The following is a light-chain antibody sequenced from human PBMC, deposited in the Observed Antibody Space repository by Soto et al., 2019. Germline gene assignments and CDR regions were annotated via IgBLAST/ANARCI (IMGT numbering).Light chain of an antibody. CDR3: QTWDTVVV. J-gene: IGLJ2*01. CDR1: SGHRDYG. V-gene: IGLV4-69*01. CDR2: LNRDGSH. Sequence: QSVLTQSPSASASLGASVKLTCTLSSGHRDYGIAWHQQQPDKGPRYLMKLNRDGSHNKGDGIPDRFSGSSSGAERYLTISSLHSDDEADYYCQTWDTVVVFRGGTRRTVL.